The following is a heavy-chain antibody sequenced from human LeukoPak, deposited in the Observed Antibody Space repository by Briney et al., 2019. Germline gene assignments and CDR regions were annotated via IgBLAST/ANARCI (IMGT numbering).Heavy chain of an antibody. CDR1: GLTFSSYA. J-gene: IGHJ4*02. CDR2: ISGSGGST. V-gene: IGHV3-23*01. Sequence: GGSLRLSCAVSGLTFSSYAMSWVRQAPGKGLEWVSAISGSGGSTYYADSVKGRFTISRDNSKNTLYLQMNSLRAEDTAVYYCAKRPLYYDFWSGYYDYWGQGTLVTVSS. D-gene: IGHD3-3*01. CDR3: AKRPLYYDFWSGYYDY.